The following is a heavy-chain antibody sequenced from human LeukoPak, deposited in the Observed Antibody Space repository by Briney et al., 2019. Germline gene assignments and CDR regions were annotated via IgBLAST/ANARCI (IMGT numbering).Heavy chain of an antibody. CDR3: VREAVAGRGYYYYGMDV. CDR2: ISSSDSTI. J-gene: IGHJ6*02. Sequence: GGSLRLSCAASGFTFSDYYMSWIRQAPGKGLEWVSYISSSDSTIYYADSVKGRFTISRDNAKNSVYLQMNSLRAEDTAVYYCVREAVAGRGYYYYGMDVWGQGTTVTVSS. V-gene: IGHV3-11*01. CDR1: GFTFSDYY. D-gene: IGHD6-19*01.